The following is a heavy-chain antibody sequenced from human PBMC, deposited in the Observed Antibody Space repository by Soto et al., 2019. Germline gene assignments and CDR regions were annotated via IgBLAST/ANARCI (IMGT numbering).Heavy chain of an antibody. CDR1: GDSVSSNSAG. V-gene: IGHV6-1*01. J-gene: IGHJ4*01. Sequence: PSQTLSLTCAITGDSVSSNSAGWSWVRQSPSRGLEWLGRTYYRSKWYYEYAVSVRGRITINPDPSKNQYSLQLNSVTPEDTAVYFCARGEQYSGRIFDYWGQGTLVTVSS. CDR2: TYYRSKWYY. CDR3: ARGEQYSGRIFDY. D-gene: IGHD1-26*01.